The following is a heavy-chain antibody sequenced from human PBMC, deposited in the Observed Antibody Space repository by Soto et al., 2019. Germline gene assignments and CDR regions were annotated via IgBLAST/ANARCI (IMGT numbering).Heavy chain of an antibody. J-gene: IGHJ4*02. CDR1: GFTFSSYS. CDR2: ISSSSSYI. Sequence: GGSLRLSCAASGFTFSSYSMNWVRQAPGKGLEWVSSISSSSSYIYYADSVKGRFTISRDNAKNSLYLQMNSLRAEDTAVYYCAREYRVKYQLLNGPVDYWGQGTLVTVSS. D-gene: IGHD2-2*01. V-gene: IGHV3-21*01. CDR3: AREYRVKYQLLNGPVDY.